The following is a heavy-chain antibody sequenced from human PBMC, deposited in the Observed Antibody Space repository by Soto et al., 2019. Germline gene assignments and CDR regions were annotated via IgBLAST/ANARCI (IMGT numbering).Heavy chain of an antibody. CDR3: ARLQAAAGDNDLTFDY. V-gene: IGHV5-10-1*01. CDR1: GYSFTTYW. J-gene: IGHJ4*02. D-gene: IGHD6-13*01. Sequence: PGESLKISCQASGYSFTTYWISWVRQMPGKGLECMGRIDPTDSYTDYGPSFEGHVTMSVDRSINTAYLEWSSLKASDTAMYYCARLQAAAGDNDLTFDYWGQGTQVTVSS. CDR2: IDPTDSYT.